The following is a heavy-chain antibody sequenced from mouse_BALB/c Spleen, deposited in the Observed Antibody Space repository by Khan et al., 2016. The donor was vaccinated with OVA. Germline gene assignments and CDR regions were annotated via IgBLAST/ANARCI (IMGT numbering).Heavy chain of an antibody. CDR3: TREGVDGSSFVY. Sequence: VQLQQSGTELVRPGASVKLSCKASGYTFTNYWINWVKQRPGQGLEWIGNIYPSDSYTNYNQKFKDKATLTVDKSSSTAYMQLSSPTSEDSAVYYCTREGVDGSSFVYWGQGTLVTVSA. CDR1: GYTFTNYW. V-gene: IGHV1-69*02. J-gene: IGHJ3*01. CDR2: IYPSDSYT. D-gene: IGHD2-3*01.